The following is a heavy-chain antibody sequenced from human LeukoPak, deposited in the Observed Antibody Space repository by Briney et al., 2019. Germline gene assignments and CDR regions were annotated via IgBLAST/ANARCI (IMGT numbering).Heavy chain of an antibody. V-gene: IGHV4-39*07. CDR2: FYYPGST. J-gene: IGHJ4*02. Sequence: SETLSLTCTVSGGSISSSSYYWGWVRQPPGKGLEWIGSFYYPGSTYYNPSLKSRVTISVDTSKNQFSLKLSSVTAADTAVYYCARQAGDGSKGFDYWGQGTLVTVSS. CDR1: GGSISSSSYY. CDR3: ARQAGDGSKGFDY. D-gene: IGHD5-24*01.